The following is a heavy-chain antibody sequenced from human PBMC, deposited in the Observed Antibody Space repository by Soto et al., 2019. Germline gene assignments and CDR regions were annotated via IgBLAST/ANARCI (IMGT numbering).Heavy chain of an antibody. Sequence: ASVKVSCTASGYTFTSYDINWVRQATGQGLEWMGWMNPNSGNTGYAQKFQGRVTMTRNTSISTAYMELSSLRSEDTAVYYCARVIRSGWYNFDYWGQGTLVTVSS. CDR2: MNPNSGNT. D-gene: IGHD6-19*01. J-gene: IGHJ4*02. V-gene: IGHV1-8*01. CDR3: ARVIRSGWYNFDY. CDR1: GYTFTSYD.